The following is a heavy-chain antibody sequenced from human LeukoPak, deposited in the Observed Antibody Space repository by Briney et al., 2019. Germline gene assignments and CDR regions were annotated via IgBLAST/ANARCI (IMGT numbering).Heavy chain of an antibody. D-gene: IGHD1-7*01. Sequence: PSETLSLTCAVYGGSFSGYYWSWIRQPPGKGLEWIGEINHSGSTNYNPSLKSRVTISVDTSKNQFSLKLSSVTAADTAVYYCASLYNWNYFGLDYWGQGTLVTVSS. CDR2: INHSGST. CDR3: ASLYNWNYFGLDY. CDR1: GGSFSGYY. V-gene: IGHV4-34*01. J-gene: IGHJ4*02.